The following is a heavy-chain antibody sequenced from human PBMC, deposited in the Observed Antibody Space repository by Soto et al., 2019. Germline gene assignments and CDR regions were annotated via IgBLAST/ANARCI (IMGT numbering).Heavy chain of an antibody. V-gene: IGHV4-4*02. D-gene: IGHD3-10*01. CDR2: IYHSGGT. J-gene: IGHJ3*02. CDR3: AREMVRGVICSYAFDI. Sequence: SETLSLTCAVSGGSISSSNWWSWVRQPPGKRLEWIGEIYHSGGTNYNPSLKSRVTISVDKSKNQFSLKLSSVTAADTAVYYCAREMVRGVICSYAFDIWGQGTMVTVSS. CDR1: GGSISSSNW.